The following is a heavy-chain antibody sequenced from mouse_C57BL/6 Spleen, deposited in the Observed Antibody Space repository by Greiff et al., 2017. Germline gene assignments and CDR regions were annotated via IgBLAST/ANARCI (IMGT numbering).Heavy chain of an antibody. CDR1: GYTFTSYW. CDR3: ARSGTTVVATGYYAMDY. Sequence: VMLVESGAELAKPGASVKLSCKASGYTFTSYWMHWVKQRPGQGLEWIGYINPSSGYTKYNQKFKDKATLTADKSSSTAYMQLSSLTYEDSAVYYCARSGTTVVATGYYAMDYWGQGTSVTVSS. CDR2: INPSSGYT. D-gene: IGHD1-1*01. V-gene: IGHV1-7*01. J-gene: IGHJ4*01.